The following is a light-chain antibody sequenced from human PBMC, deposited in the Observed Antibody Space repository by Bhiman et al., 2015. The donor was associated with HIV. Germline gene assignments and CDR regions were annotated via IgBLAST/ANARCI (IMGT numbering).Light chain of an antibody. Sequence: QSALTQPASVSGSPGQSITIFCTGTSSDVGGYNYVSWYQQHPGKAPKLLIYDVINRPSGVSNRFSGSKSGNTASLTISGLRAEDEADYYCSSYTNSITSRFVFGGGAKLIVL. J-gene: IGLJ2*01. CDR2: DVI. CDR3: SSYTNSITSRFV. V-gene: IGLV2-14*03. CDR1: SSDVGGYNY.